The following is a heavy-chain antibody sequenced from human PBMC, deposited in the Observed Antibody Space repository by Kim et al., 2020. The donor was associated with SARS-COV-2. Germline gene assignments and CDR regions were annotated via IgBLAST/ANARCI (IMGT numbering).Heavy chain of an antibody. CDR2: IWYDEKSE. J-gene: IGHJ3*02. CDR1: GFIFSNYG. D-gene: IGHD2-2*01. CDR3: ARALYYSTADAFDI. Sequence: GGSLRLSCAASGFIFSNYGMHWVRQAPGKGLEWVAVIWYDEKSEYYADSGRGRFTISRDNSKDTVYLQMNSLRAEDTAVYYCARALYYSTADAFDIWGQG. V-gene: IGHV3-33*01.